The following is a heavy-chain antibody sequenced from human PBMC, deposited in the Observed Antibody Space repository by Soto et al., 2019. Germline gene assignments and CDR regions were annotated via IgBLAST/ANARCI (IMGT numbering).Heavy chain of an antibody. D-gene: IGHD1-7*01. Sequence: VAVISYDGSNKYYADSVKGRFTISRDNSKNTLYLQMNSLRAEDTAVYYCAKDRNYAAGELGMDVWGQGTTVTVSS. J-gene: IGHJ6*02. CDR3: AKDRNYAAGELGMDV. CDR2: ISYDGSNK. V-gene: IGHV3-30*18.